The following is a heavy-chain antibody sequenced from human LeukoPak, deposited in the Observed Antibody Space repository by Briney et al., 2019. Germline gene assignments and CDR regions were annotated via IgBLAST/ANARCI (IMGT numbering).Heavy chain of an antibody. CDR3: ATDVLGGFFDY. D-gene: IGHD1-26*01. CDR2: IKQDESEK. CDR1: GGSISSYY. J-gene: IGHJ4*02. V-gene: IGHV3-7*01. Sequence: PSETLSLTCTVSGGSISSYYWSWIRQPPGKGLEWVANIKQDESEKYYVDSAKGRFTISRDNAKNSVYLQMNSLRADDTAVCYCATDVLGGFFDYWAREPWSPSPQ.